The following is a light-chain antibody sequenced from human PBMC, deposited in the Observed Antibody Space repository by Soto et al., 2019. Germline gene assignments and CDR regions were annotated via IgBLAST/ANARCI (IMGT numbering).Light chain of an antibody. V-gene: IGKV3-11*01. CDR1: QSVKTF. CDR3: QQRSNWPPIT. Sequence: EIVLTQSPATRSWSPGERATLSCRASQSVKTFLVWYQQRPGQAPRLLIHDASHRAAGIPARFSGSGFGTDFTLTISSLEPEDAAVYYCQQRSNWPPITFGQGTRLEIK. J-gene: IGKJ5*01. CDR2: DAS.